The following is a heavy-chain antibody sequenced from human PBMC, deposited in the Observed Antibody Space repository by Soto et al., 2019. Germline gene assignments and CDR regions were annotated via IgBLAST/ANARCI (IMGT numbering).Heavy chain of an antibody. CDR3: ARDRSSGLGVHYYYYMDV. V-gene: IGHV1-69*04. J-gene: IGHJ6*03. CDR2: IIPILGIA. CDR1: GGTFSSYT. Sequence: SVKVSCKASGGTFSSYTISWVRQAPGQGLEWMGRIIPILGIANYAQKFQGRVTITADKSTSTAYMELSSLRSEDTAVYYCARDRSSGLGVHYYYYMDVWGKGTKVTVSS. D-gene: IGHD6-6*01.